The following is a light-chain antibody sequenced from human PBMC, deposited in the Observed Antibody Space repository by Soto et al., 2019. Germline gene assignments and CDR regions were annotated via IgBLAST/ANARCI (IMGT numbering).Light chain of an antibody. V-gene: IGLV1-40*01. CDR3: QSYDTSLRSVV. CDR1: NSNFGAGYD. Sequence: QSVLTQPPSVSGAPGQRVTISCTGTNSNFGAGYDVQWYQQLPGTAPRLLIYGSTNRPSGVTDRFSGSKSGTSASLAITGLQADDEADYYCQSYDTSLRSVVFGGGTKLTVL. J-gene: IGLJ2*01. CDR2: GST.